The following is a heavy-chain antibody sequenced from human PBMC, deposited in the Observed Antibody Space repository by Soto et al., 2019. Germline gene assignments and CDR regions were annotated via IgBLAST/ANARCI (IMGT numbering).Heavy chain of an antibody. J-gene: IGHJ5*02. CDR3: AREWGIGIAAAANWFDP. D-gene: IGHD6-13*01. Sequence: ASVKVSCKASGYTFSSYYMNWVRQAPGQGLEWLGIINPSGGYTTYAQKFQGWVTMTRDTSISTAYMELSRLRSDDTAVYYCAREWGIGIAAAANWFDPWGQGTLVTVSS. CDR2: INPSGGYT. V-gene: IGHV1-2*04. CDR1: GYTFSSYY.